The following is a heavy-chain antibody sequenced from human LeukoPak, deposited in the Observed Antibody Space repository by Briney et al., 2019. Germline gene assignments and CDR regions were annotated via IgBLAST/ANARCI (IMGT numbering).Heavy chain of an antibody. V-gene: IGHV4-59*12. CDR2: IYYSGST. D-gene: IGHD3-22*01. CDR1: GGSISSYY. J-gene: IGHJ6*03. Sequence: SETLSLTCTVSGGSISSYYWNWLRQPPGKGLEGIGYIYYSGSTNYNPSLKSRVTISVDKSKNQFSLKLSSVTAADTAVYYCARDGENDSSGYRYYYYYMDVWGKGTTVTVSS. CDR3: ARDGENDSSGYRYYYYYMDV.